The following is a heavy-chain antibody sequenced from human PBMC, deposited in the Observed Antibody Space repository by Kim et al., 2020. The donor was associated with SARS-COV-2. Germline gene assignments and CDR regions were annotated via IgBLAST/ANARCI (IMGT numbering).Heavy chain of an antibody. D-gene: IGHD1-26*01. Sequence: GESLKISCKASEYTFNNYWIGWVRQMPGKGLQWLGIIYPGDSDTKYNPSVQGQVTISADWSLTTAYLQWSSLKASDTAIYYCARAPSGTFSPYYFDYWGQGPLGTVSS. V-gene: IGHV5-51*01. CDR3: ARAPSGTFSPYYFDY. CDR2: IYPGDSDT. J-gene: IGHJ4*02. CDR1: EYTFNNYW.